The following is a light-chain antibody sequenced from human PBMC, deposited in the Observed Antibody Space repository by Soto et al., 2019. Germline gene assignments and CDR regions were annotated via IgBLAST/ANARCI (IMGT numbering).Light chain of an antibody. CDR1: SSNIGSNT. CDR2: SNN. V-gene: IGLV1-44*01. Sequence: QSVLTQPPSASGTPGQRVTISWSGSSSNIGSNTVNWYHQLPGTAPKLLIYSNNQRPSGVPDRVSGSKSGTSASLTISGLQSEDEADYYCATWDASLDGMVFGGGTKVTVL. CDR3: ATWDASLDGMV. J-gene: IGLJ2*01.